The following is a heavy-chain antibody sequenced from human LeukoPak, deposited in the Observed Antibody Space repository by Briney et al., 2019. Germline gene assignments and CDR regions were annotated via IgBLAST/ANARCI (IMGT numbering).Heavy chain of an antibody. CDR2: IYYSGST. J-gene: IGHJ6*02. CDR3: ARHPSTYYYDSSGYKRYYYYGMDV. V-gene: IGHV4-59*08. D-gene: IGHD3-22*01. Sequence: SETLSLTCTVSGGSTSSYYWSWVRQPPGKGLEWIGYIYYSGSTNYSPSLKSRVTISVDTSKNQFSLKLSSVTAADTAVYYCARHPSTYYYDSSGYKRYYYYGMDVWGQGTTVTVSS. CDR1: GGSTSSYY.